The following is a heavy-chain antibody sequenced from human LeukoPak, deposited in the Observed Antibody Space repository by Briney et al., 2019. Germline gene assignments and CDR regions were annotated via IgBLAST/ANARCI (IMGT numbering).Heavy chain of an antibody. CDR2: ISPSGGST. D-gene: IGHD2-21*01. CDR1: GYTFTSNY. Sequence: ASVKVSCKAFGYTFTSNYMHWVRQAPGQGPEWMGVISPSGGSTTYAQKFQGRVTLTRDMSTSTDHLELSSLRSEDTAVYYCARDNSVRGEAWWFNPWGQGTLVTVSS. J-gene: IGHJ5*02. CDR3: ARDNSVRGEAWWFNP. V-gene: IGHV1-46*01.